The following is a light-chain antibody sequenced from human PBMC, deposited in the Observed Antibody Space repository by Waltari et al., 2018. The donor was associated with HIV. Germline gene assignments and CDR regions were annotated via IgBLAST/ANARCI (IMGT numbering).Light chain of an antibody. V-gene: IGLV2-14*01. CDR1: SSDLDNFKS. CDR2: EVS. CDR3: MSYISSATPE. Sequence: QSALTQPASVSGSPGQSTTISCTGTSSDLDNFKSVSWYQHHPGKAPKVIIYEVSNRPSGVSYRFSGSKSGHTASLTSSGLQAEDEADYFCMSYISSATPEFGGGTKLTAL. J-gene: IGLJ3*02.